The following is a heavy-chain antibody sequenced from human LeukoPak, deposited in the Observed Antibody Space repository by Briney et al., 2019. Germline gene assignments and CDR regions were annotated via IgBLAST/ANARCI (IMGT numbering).Heavy chain of an antibody. CDR1: GYSFTSYW. D-gene: IGHD6-19*01. Sequence: PGESLKISCKGSGYSFTSYWIGWVRQMPGKGLEWMGIIYPGDSDTRYSPSFQGQVTISADKSISTAYLQWSSLKASDTAMYYCARRGRGAVAGYYYYMDVWGKGTTVTVSS. V-gene: IGHV5-51*01. CDR3: ARRGRGAVAGYYYYMDV. CDR2: IYPGDSDT. J-gene: IGHJ6*03.